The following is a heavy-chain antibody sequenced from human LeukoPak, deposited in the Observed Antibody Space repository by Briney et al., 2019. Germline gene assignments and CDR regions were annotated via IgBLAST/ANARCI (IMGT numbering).Heavy chain of an antibody. J-gene: IGHJ3*02. CDR3: ASLGDSSSWYPDDAFDI. CDR1: GFTFSSYG. D-gene: IGHD6-13*01. V-gene: IGHV3-33*01. Sequence: GGPLRLSCAASGFTFSSYGMHWVRQAPGKGLEWVAVIWYDGSNKYYADSVKGRFTISRDNSKNTLYLQMNSLRAEDTAVYYCASLGDSSSWYPDDAFDIWGQGTMVTVSS. CDR2: IWYDGSNK.